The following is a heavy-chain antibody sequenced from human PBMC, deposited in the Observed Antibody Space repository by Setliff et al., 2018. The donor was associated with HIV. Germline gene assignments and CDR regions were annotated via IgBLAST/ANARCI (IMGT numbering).Heavy chain of an antibody. D-gene: IGHD6-19*01. J-gene: IGHJ4*02. Sequence: SETLSLTCVVYGGSLTNYYWSWIRQPPGKGLECIGEINHSGSTNYNPSLKSRVTISVDTSKHQFSLKLNSMTAADTAVYFCARDNRTGYSSGWPLDFWGQGTLVTVSS. CDR3: ARDNRTGYSSGWPLDF. CDR2: INHSGST. CDR1: GGSLTNYY. V-gene: IGHV4-34*01.